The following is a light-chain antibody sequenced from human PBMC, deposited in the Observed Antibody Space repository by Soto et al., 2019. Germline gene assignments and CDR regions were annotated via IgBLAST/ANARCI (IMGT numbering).Light chain of an antibody. Sequence: EIQVTQSPSSLSASVGDRVTFTCRSSQTIGSHLNWYQQKSGKAPKLLIYFASTLESGVPSRFSGSGSGTDFTLTISSLQPDDFATYYCQQTYNSPTFGQGTKVEVK. J-gene: IGKJ1*01. CDR1: QTIGSH. CDR3: QQTYNSPT. CDR2: FAS. V-gene: IGKV1-39*01.